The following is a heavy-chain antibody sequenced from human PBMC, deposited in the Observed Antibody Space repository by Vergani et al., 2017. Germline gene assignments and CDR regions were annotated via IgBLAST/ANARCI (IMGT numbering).Heavy chain of an antibody. J-gene: IGHJ4*02. V-gene: IGHV3-30*04. CDR3: ARGGSYCSSSSCYRGSYFDY. Sequence: QVHLVESGGGVVQPGRSLRLSCAASGFTFSSYAMHWVRQAPGKGLEWVAIISYDGSDKYYADSVKGRFTISRDNSKNTLYLQMNSLRAEDTAVYYCARGGSYCSSSSCYRGSYFDYWSQGTLVTVSS. CDR2: ISYDGSDK. CDR1: GFTFSSYA. D-gene: IGHD2-2*02.